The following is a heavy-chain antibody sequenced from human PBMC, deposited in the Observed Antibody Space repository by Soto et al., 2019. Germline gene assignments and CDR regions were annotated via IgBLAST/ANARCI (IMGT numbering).Heavy chain of an antibody. D-gene: IGHD3-3*01. CDR1: CDSIRSYY. CDR2: VYYGGST. V-gene: IGHV4-59*01. Sequence: SETLSLTCTVSCDSIRSYYWTWIRQPPGMGLEWIGHVYYGGSTNYNPSLQSRVTMSLDTSKNQFSLRLTSMTAADTAVYYCAGEGALATFRVVWGQGTRVPVSS. J-gene: IGHJ4*02. CDR3: AGEGALATFRVV.